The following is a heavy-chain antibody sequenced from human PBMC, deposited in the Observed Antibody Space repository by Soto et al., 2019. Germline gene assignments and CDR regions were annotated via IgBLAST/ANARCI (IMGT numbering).Heavy chain of an antibody. CDR2: INGDGSTT. CDR3: ASIPMVRGPSDF. Sequence: EVQLVESGGGLVQPGGSLRLSCAASGFSFSSNWMHWVRQAPGKGLVWVARINGDGSTTQYADSVQGRFSISRDKTENTLYLQMNSLSDEDTAVYHCASIPMVRGPSDFWGQGVLVTVSS. CDR1: GFSFSSNW. J-gene: IGHJ4*02. V-gene: IGHV3-74*02. D-gene: IGHD3-10*01.